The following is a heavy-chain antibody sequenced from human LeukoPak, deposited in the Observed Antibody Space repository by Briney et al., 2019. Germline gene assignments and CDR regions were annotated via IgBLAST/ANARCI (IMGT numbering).Heavy chain of an antibody. CDR1: GFTVSSNY. CDR3: AREQSYYPYMDV. CDR2: IYSGGST. Sequence: PGGSLRLSCAASGFTVSSNYMSWVRQAPGKGLEWDSVIYSGGSTYYADSVKGRFTIYRDNSKNTLYLQMNSLRAEDTAVYYCAREQSYYPYMDVWGKGTTVTVSS. D-gene: IGHD3-10*01. V-gene: IGHV3-53*01. J-gene: IGHJ6*03.